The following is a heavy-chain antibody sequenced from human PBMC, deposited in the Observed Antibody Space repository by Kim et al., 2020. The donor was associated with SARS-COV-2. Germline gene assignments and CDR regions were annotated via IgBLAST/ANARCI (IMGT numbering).Heavy chain of an antibody. J-gene: IGHJ5*02. Sequence: ASVKVSCKASGYTFTSYDINWVRQATGQGLEWMGWMNPNSGNTGYAQKFQGRVTMTRNTSISTAYMELSSLRSEDMAVYYCARGRYSSGPPWFDPWGQGTPVTVSS. CDR1: GYTFTSYD. CDR3: ARGRYSSGPPWFDP. V-gene: IGHV1-8*01. CDR2: MNPNSGNT. D-gene: IGHD6-19*01.